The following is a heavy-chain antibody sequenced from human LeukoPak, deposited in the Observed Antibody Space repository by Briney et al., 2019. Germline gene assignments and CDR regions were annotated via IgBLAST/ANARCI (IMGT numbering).Heavy chain of an antibody. CDR3: AKDAAGPEY. Sequence: GGSLRLSCAASGFTFSDYYMSWIRQAPGKGLEWLSYISGSTTYTNYADSVKGRFTISRDNSKNTLYLQMNSLRAEDTAVYYCAKDAAGPEYWGQGTLVTVSS. J-gene: IGHJ4*02. CDR2: ISGSTTYT. D-gene: IGHD6-13*01. V-gene: IGHV3-11*05. CDR1: GFTFSDYY.